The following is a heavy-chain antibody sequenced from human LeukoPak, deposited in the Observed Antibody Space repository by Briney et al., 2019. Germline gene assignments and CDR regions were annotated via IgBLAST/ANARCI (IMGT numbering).Heavy chain of an antibody. V-gene: IGHV1-2*02. J-gene: IGHJ4*02. CDR2: INPNSGGT. Sequence: ASVKVSCKASGYTFTGYYMHWVRQAPGQGLEWMGWINPNSGGTNYAQKFQGRVTMTRDTSISTAYMELSSLRSEDTAVYYCAREKRVAATLHYFDYWGQGTLVTVSS. D-gene: IGHD2-15*01. CDR3: AREKRVAATLHYFDY. CDR1: GYTFTGYY.